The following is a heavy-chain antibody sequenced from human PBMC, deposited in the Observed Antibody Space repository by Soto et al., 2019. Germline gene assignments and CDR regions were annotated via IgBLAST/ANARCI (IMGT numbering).Heavy chain of an antibody. V-gene: IGHV1-2*04. J-gene: IGHJ4*02. CDR1: VYTFTGYY. D-gene: IGHD1-26*01. Sequence: ASVKVSCKASVYTFTGYYMHWVRQAPGQGLEWMGWINPNSGGTNYAQKFQGWVTMTRDTSISTAYMELSRLRSDDTAVYYCARAMVGATVNFDYWGQGTLVTVSS. CDR2: INPNSGGT. CDR3: ARAMVGATVNFDY.